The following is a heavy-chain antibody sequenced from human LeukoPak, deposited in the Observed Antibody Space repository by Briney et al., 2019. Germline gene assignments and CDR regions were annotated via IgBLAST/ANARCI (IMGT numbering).Heavy chain of an antibody. Sequence: PSETLSLTCAVYGGSFSGYYRSWIRQPPGKGLEWIGEINHSGSTNYNPSLKSRVTISVDTSKNQFSLKLSSVTAADTAVYYCARGRNYDSSGHPAGWFDPWGQGTLVTVSS. CDR1: GGSFSGYY. D-gene: IGHD3-22*01. CDR3: ARGRNYDSSGHPAGWFDP. V-gene: IGHV4-34*01. J-gene: IGHJ5*02. CDR2: INHSGST.